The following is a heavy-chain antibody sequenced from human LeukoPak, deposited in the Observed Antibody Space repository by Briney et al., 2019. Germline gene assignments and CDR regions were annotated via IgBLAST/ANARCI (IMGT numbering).Heavy chain of an antibody. D-gene: IGHD3-22*01. CDR2: MHNSGST. CDR3: ATYYFDNSGFDAFDI. Sequence: SETLSLTXTVSGGSISSQYWSWIRQPPGEGLEWIGYMHNSGSTNFNPSLKSRVSISLDTSKNQFSLKLNSVTGADTAVYYCATYYFDNSGFDAFDIWGQGTMVTVSS. CDR1: GGSISSQY. V-gene: IGHV4-59*11. J-gene: IGHJ3*02.